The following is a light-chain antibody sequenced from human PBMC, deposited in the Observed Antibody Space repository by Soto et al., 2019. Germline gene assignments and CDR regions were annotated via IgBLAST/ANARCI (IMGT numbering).Light chain of an antibody. CDR3: HSYDSSLIASV. CDR1: SSNIGAGYD. V-gene: IGLV1-40*01. CDR2: GNT. Sequence: QSVLTQPPSVSGAPGQRVTISCTGTSSNIGAGYDVHWYQQLPGTAPKLLIYGNTNRPSRVPARFSGSKSGTSASLAVTGLQAEDEADYYCHSYDSSLIASVFGGGTKLTVL. J-gene: IGLJ2*01.